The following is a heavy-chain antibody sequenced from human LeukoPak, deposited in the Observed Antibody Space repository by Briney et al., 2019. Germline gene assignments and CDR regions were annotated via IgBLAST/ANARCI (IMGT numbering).Heavy chain of an antibody. V-gene: IGHV4-59*01. J-gene: IGHJ2*01. D-gene: IGHD2-15*01. CDR1: GGSISSYY. Sequence: SETLSLTCTVSGGSISSYYWSWIRQPPGKGLEWIGYIYYSGSTNYNPSLKSRVTISVDTSKNQFSLKLSSVTAADTAVYYCARPSRWSWYFDLWGRGTLVTVSS. CDR2: IYYSGST. CDR3: ARPSRWSWYFDL.